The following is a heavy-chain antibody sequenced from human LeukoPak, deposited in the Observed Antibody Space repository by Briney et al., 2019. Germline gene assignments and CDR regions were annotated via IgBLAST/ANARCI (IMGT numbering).Heavy chain of an antibody. Sequence: GGSLRLSCAASGFTVSSNYMSWVRQAPGKGLEWVSVIYSGGSTYYADSVKGRFTISRDNSKNTLYLQMNSLRAEDTAVYYCARGPSGTLDAFDIWGQGTVVTVSS. CDR3: ARGPSGTLDAFDI. J-gene: IGHJ3*02. CDR1: GFTVSSNY. V-gene: IGHV3-53*01. CDR2: IYSGGST. D-gene: IGHD3-3*01.